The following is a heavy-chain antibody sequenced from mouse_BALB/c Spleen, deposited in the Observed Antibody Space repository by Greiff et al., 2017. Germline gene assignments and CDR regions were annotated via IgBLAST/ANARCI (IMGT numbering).Heavy chain of an antibody. CDR2: ISSGSSTI. Sequence: EVMLVESGGGLVQPGGSRKLSCAASGFTFSSFGMHWVRQAPEKGLEWVAYISSGSSTIYYADTVKGRFTISRDNPKNTLFLQMTSLRSEDTAMYYCARRGGDGDYYAMDYWGQGTSVTVSS. CDR1: GFTFSSFG. D-gene: IGHD1-1*02. J-gene: IGHJ4*01. CDR3: ARRGGDGDYYAMDY. V-gene: IGHV5-17*02.